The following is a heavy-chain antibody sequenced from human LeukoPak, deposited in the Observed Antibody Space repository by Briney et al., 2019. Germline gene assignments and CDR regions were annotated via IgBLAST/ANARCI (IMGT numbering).Heavy chain of an antibody. J-gene: IGHJ3*02. Sequence: GGSLRLSCAASGFTFSTYALHWIRQAPGKGLEWVAAITSDGSKKYYADSVKGRFTISRDNSKNTLYVQMNSLRADDTAMYFCARTSLQYFGSGTYSLDVFDIWGQGTMVTVSS. D-gene: IGHD3-10*01. CDR1: GFTFSTYA. V-gene: IGHV3-30-3*01. CDR2: ITSDGSKK. CDR3: ARTSLQYFGSGTYSLDVFDI.